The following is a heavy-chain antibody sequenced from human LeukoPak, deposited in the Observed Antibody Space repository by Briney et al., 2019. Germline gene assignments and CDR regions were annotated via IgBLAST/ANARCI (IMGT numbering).Heavy chain of an antibody. J-gene: IGHJ3*02. CDR3: AKPDGDYVGQLDAFDI. V-gene: IGHV3-48*03. Sequence: GGSLRLSCAASGFTFSSYEMNWVRQAPGKGLEWVSYISSSGSTIYYADSVKGRFTISGDNAKNSLYLQMNSLRAEDTAVFYCAKPDGDYVGQLDAFDIWGQGTMVTVSS. CDR2: ISSSGSTI. CDR1: GFTFSSYE. D-gene: IGHD4-17*01.